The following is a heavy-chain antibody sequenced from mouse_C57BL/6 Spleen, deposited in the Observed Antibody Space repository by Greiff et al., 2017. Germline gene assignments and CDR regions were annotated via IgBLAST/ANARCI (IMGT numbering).Heavy chain of an antibody. CDR2: IFPGSGST. Sequence: QVQLQQSGPELVKPGASVKISCKASGYTFTDYYIHWVKQRPGQGLEWIGWIFPGSGSTYYNEKFKGKATLTVDKSSSTAYMLLSSLTSEDSAVYFCPYYGYDPYYFDYWGQGTTLTVSS. CDR1: GYTFTDYY. D-gene: IGHD2-9*01. J-gene: IGHJ2*01. CDR3: PYYGYDPYYFDY. V-gene: IGHV1-75*01.